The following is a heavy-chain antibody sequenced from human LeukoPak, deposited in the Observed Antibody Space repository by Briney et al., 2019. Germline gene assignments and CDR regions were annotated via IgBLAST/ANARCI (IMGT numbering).Heavy chain of an antibody. CDR3: ASFHPRYSGSYLVDY. Sequence: ASVKVSCKASGYSFTRYGISWVRQAPGQALEWMGWINPNSGGTNYAQKFQGRVTMTRDTSISTAYMELSRLRSDDTAVYYCASFHPRYSGSYLVDYWGQGTLVTVSS. V-gene: IGHV1-2*02. D-gene: IGHD1-26*01. J-gene: IGHJ4*02. CDR1: GYSFTRYG. CDR2: INPNSGGT.